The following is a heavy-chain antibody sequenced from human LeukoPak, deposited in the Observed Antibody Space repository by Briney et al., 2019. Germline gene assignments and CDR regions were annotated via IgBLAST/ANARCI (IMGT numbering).Heavy chain of an antibody. CDR3: ARDAYDILTGYYEGAFDI. D-gene: IGHD3-9*01. Sequence: GGSLRLSCAASGFTVSSNYMSWVRQAPGKGLEWVSVIYSGGSTYYADSVKGRFTISRDNAKNTLYLQMNSLRAEDTAVYYCARDAYDILTGYYEGAFDIWGQGTMVTVSS. CDR1: GFTVSSNY. J-gene: IGHJ3*02. V-gene: IGHV3-53*01. CDR2: IYSGGST.